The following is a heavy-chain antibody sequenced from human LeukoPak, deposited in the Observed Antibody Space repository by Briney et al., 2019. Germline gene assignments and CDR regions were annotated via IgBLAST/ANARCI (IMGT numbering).Heavy chain of an antibody. J-gene: IGHJ3*02. D-gene: IGHD2-2*01. Sequence: GGSLRLSCAASGFTFSSYAMHWVRQAPGKGLEWVAVISYDGSNKYYADSVKGRFTISRDNSKNTLYLQMNSLRAEDTAVYYCARSDCSSTSCYRSDAFDIWGQGTMVTVSS. CDR1: GFTFSSYA. CDR3: ARSDCSSTSCYRSDAFDI. V-gene: IGHV3-30*04. CDR2: ISYDGSNK.